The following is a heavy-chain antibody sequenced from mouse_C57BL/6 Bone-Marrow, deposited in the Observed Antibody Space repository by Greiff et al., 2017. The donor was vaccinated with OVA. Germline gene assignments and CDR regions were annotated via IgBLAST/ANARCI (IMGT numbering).Heavy chain of an antibody. CDR1: GFTFSDYG. CDR2: ISSGSSTI. Sequence: EVKLMESGGGLVKPGGSLKLSCAASGFTFSDYGMHWVRQAPEKGLEWVAYISSGSSTIYYADTVKGRFTITRDNAKNTLFLQMTSLRSEDTAMYYCARDRDYDGLFAYWGQGTLVTVSA. V-gene: IGHV5-17*01. CDR3: ARDRDYDGLFAY. D-gene: IGHD2-4*01. J-gene: IGHJ3*01.